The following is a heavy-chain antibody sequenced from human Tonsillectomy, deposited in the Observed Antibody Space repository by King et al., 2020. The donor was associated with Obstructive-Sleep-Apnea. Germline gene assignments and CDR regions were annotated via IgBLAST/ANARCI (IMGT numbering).Heavy chain of an antibody. CDR1: GFTFSSHG. CDR3: ARGPQRTFDI. CDR2: IWYDGCKN. V-gene: IGHV3-33*01. Sequence: VQLVESGGGVVQPGRSLRLSCAASGFTFSSHGFHWVRQAPGKGLEWVAAIWYDGCKNFYADSVKGRFTISRDNSRNTLFLQMNSLRVEDTAVYYCARGPQRTFDIWGQGTTVTVSS. J-gene: IGHJ3*02.